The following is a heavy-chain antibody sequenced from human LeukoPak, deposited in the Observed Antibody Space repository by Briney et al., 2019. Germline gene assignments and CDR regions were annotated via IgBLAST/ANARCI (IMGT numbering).Heavy chain of an antibody. CDR2: IGISSNKI. V-gene: IGHV3-21*04. Sequence: PGGSLRLSCAASGFTLRSYTMNWVRQAPGKGLEWVSSIGISSNKIYYADSVKGRFIISRDDSKNTLYLQMNSLRAEDTAVYYCANTLGEATDDWGPGTLVTVSS. D-gene: IGHD3-16*01. CDR3: ANTLGEATDD. CDR1: GFTLRSYT. J-gene: IGHJ4*02.